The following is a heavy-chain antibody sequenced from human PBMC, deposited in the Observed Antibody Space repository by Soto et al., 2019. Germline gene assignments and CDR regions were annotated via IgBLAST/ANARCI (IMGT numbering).Heavy chain of an antibody. D-gene: IGHD6-13*01. CDR1: GSPITSYG. V-gene: IGHV1-18*04. J-gene: IGHJ6*02. CDR3: AGASIAAADSGGLDV. CDR2: ISAYNGNT. Sequence: ASVKVSWKASGSPITSYGISWVRQAPGQGLEWMGWISAYNGNTNDAQKLQGRVTMTTDTSTSTAYMELRSLSSDDTAVYYCAGASIAAADSGGLDVWG.